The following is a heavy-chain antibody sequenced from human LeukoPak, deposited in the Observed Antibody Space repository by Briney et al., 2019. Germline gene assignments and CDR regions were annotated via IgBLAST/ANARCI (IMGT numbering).Heavy chain of an antibody. CDR2: ISSSSSYI. CDR1: GFTFSSYS. CDR3: AREPYCSSTSCYAGSCDY. J-gene: IGHJ4*02. V-gene: IGHV3-21*01. D-gene: IGHD2-2*01. Sequence: GGSLRLSCAASGFTFSSYSMTWVRQAPGKGLEWVSSISSSSSYIYYADSVKGRFTISRDNAKNSLYLQMNSLRAEDTAVYYCAREPYCSSTSCYAGSCDYWGQGTLVTVSS.